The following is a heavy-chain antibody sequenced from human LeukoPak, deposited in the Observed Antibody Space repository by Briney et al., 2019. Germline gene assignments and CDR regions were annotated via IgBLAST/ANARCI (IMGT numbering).Heavy chain of an antibody. CDR1: GYTFSNYA. D-gene: IGHD3-10*01. Sequence: GASAKVSCKASGYTFSNYAMNWVRQAPGQGLEWMGWINPNSGGTNYAQKFQGRVTMTRDTSISTAYMELSSLRSEDTAVYYCARSRWGFGWFDPWGQGTLVTVSS. CDR2: INPNSGGT. V-gene: IGHV1-2*02. CDR3: ARSRWGFGWFDP. J-gene: IGHJ5*02.